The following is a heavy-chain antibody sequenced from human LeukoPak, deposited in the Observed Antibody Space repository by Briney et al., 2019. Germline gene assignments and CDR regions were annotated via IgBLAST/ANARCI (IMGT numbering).Heavy chain of an antibody. Sequence: GGSLRLSCAASGLSVSSNDMSWVRQAPGKGLEWVSLIYSSGSTYYADFVKGRFTISRDNFKNTLYPPMNSLGTEGTALYYCARDRLDRSGLNWFDPWGQGTLVTVSS. CDR2: IYSSGST. J-gene: IGHJ5*02. D-gene: IGHD3-22*01. CDR1: GLSVSSND. V-gene: IGHV3-66*01. CDR3: ARDRLDRSGLNWFDP.